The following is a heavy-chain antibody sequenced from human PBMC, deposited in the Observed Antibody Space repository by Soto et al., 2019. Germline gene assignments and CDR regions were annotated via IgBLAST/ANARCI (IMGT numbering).Heavy chain of an antibody. CDR1: GFTFSSYG. V-gene: IGHV3-30*18. J-gene: IGHJ6*02. CDR3: AKITVSNYYYDYGMDV. D-gene: IGHD3-16*01. Sequence: QVQLVESGGGVVQPGRSLRLACAASGFTFSSYGMHWVRQAPGKGLEWVAVISYDGSNKYYADSVKGRFTISRDNSQNTLYLQMNSLRAEDTAVYYCAKITVSNYYYDYGMDVWGQGTTVTVSS. CDR2: ISYDGSNK.